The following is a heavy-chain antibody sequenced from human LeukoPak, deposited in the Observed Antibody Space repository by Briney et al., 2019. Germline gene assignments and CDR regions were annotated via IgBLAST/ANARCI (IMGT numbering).Heavy chain of an antibody. J-gene: IGHJ4*02. V-gene: IGHV3-43D*03. Sequence: GGSLRLSCAVSGFTFDDYAMHWVRQAPGKGLEWVSLISWDGGKTYYADSVQGRFTISRDNAKNSLYLQMNSLRAEDTAVYYCVLVEPNFDYWGQGTLVTVSS. CDR3: VLVEPNFDY. CDR2: ISWDGGKT. D-gene: IGHD1-14*01. CDR1: GFTFDDYA.